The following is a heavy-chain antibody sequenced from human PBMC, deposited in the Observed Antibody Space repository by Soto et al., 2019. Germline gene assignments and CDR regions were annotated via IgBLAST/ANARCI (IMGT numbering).Heavy chain of an antibody. CDR1: GGSISSSSYY. D-gene: IGHD6-13*01. CDR2: IYYSGST. J-gene: IGHJ4*02. V-gene: IGHV4-39*01. CDR3: ERQWQQLVFGVDY. Sequence: SETLSLTCTVSGGSISSSSYYWGWIRQPPGKGLEWIGSIYYSGSTYYNPSLKSRVTISVDTSKNQFSLKLSSVTAADTAVYYCERQWQQLVFGVDYWGQGTLVTVSS.